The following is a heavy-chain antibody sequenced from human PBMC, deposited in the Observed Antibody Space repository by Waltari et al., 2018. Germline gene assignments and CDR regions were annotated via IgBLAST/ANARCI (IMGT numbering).Heavy chain of an antibody. CDR1: GFPFRSYA. V-gene: IGHV3-23*03. D-gene: IGHD3-3*01. CDR2: IYRGGSST. Sequence: EVQLLESGGGLVQPGGSLRPSCAASGFPFRSYAMSWVRQAPGKGLEWVSVIYRGGSSTDYPDSVKGRFTISRDKSKNTLYLQMNSLRAEDTAVYYCAKDQLGGFWSGPYFDYWGQGTLVTVSS. CDR3: AKDQLGGFWSGPYFDY. J-gene: IGHJ4*02.